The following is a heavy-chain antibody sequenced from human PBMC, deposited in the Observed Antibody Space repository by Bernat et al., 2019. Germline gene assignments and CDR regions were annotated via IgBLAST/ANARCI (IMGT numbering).Heavy chain of an antibody. J-gene: IGHJ4*02. Sequence: QVQLVESGGGVVQPGRSLRLSCAASGFTFSSYGMHWVRQAPGKGLEWVAVISYDGSNKYYADSVKGRFTISRDNAKNSLYLQMNSLRAEDTAVYYCALSLYDFWSGYYDYWGQGTLVTVSS. V-gene: IGHV3-30*03. CDR2: ISYDGSNK. CDR3: ALSLYDFWSGYYDY. CDR1: GFTFSSYG. D-gene: IGHD3-3*01.